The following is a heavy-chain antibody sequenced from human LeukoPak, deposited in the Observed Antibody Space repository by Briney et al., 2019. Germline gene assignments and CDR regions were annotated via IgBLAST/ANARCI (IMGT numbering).Heavy chain of an antibody. J-gene: IGHJ4*02. CDR3: ARAFQSLGGLSLPDY. CDR2: INTNTENP. CDR1: LYTLTSYV. V-gene: IGHV7-4-1*02. D-gene: IGHD3-16*01. Sequence: GAVKVSRKASLYTLTSYVISCVRQAPGQGVEWMGWINTNTENPTYAQGFTGLFVFSLDTSVSTTYLQISSLKAEDTAVYFCARAFQSLGGLSLPDYWGQGTLLTVSS.